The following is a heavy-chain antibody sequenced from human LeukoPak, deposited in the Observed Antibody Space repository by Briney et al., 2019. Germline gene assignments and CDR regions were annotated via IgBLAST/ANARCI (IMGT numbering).Heavy chain of an antibody. D-gene: IGHD2-2*01. V-gene: IGHV3-23*01. CDR1: GFTFRSYA. CDR2: ISGSGGST. Sequence: TGGSLRLSCAASGFTFRSYAMSWVRQAPGKGLEWVSAISGSGGSTYYADSVKGRFTISRDNSKNTLYLQMNSLRAEDTAVYYCASFDGYCSSTSCPYYYGMDVWGQGTTVTVSS. J-gene: IGHJ6*02. CDR3: ASFDGYCSSTSCPYYYGMDV.